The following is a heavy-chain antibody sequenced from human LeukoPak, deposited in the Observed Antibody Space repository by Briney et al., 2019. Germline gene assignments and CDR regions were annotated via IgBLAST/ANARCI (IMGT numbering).Heavy chain of an antibody. CDR2: IIPIFGTA. CDR1: GGTFSSYA. Sequence: SVKVSCKASGGTFSSYAISWVRQAPGQGLEWMGRIIPIFGTANYAQKIQGRVTITTDESTSTAYMELSSLRSEDTAVYYCARERGYSYGYPDYWGQGTLVTVSS. V-gene: IGHV1-69*05. D-gene: IGHD5-18*01. J-gene: IGHJ4*02. CDR3: ARERGYSYGYPDY.